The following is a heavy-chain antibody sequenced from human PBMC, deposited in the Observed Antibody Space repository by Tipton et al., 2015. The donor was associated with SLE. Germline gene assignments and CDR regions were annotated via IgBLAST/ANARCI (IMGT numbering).Heavy chain of an antibody. D-gene: IGHD3-3*01. CDR3: ASSIFGGY. CDR2: ISHSGSTV. J-gene: IGHJ4*02. CDR1: GFTFSSYE. Sequence: SLRLSCAASGFTFSSYEMNWVRQAPGKGLDWVSYISHSGSTVYYADSVKGRFTISRDNAKNSLCLQMNSLRVEDTAVYYCASSIFGGYWGQGTLVTVSS. V-gene: IGHV3-48*03.